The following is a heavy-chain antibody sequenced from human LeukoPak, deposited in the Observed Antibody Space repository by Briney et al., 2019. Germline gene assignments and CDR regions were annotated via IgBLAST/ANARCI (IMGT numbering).Heavy chain of an antibody. CDR2: IYTSGST. D-gene: IGHD2-15*01. CDR1: GGSISSGSYY. Sequence: PSQTLSLTCTVSGGSISSGSYYWSWIRQPAGKGLEWIGRIYTSGSTNYNPSLKSRVTISVDTSKNQFSLKLSSVTAPDTAVYYCARDLISGYCSGGSCYSGPDDAFDIWGQGTMVTVSS. J-gene: IGHJ3*02. V-gene: IGHV4-61*02. CDR3: ARDLISGYCSGGSCYSGPDDAFDI.